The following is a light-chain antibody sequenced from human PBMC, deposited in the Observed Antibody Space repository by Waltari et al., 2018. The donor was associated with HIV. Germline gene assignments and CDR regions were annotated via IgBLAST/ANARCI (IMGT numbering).Light chain of an antibody. CDR1: QSISKK. CDR2: TTS. J-gene: IGKJ2*01. V-gene: IGKV1-39*01. CDR3: QQSYTSPHT. Sequence: DIQMTQSPSSLYASVGDGVTITCRASQSISKKLNWYQHKPGKAPNLLLQTTSSLQRGVPSMFRGSGSGTDFTLTISNLQFEDFATYYCQQSYTSPHTFGQGTNLEI.